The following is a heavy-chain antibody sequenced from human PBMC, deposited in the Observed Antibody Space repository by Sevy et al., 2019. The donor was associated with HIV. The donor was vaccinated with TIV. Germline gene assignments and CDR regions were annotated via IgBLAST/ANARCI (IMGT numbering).Heavy chain of an antibody. Sequence: ASVKVSCKASGYTFTSYGISWVRQAPGQGLEWMGWISAYNGNTNYAQKLQGRVTMTTDTSTSTAYMELRSLRSDDTAVYHCARTIQLWPLNWFDPWGQGTLVTVSS. V-gene: IGHV1-18*01. CDR3: ARTIQLWPLNWFDP. D-gene: IGHD5-18*01. CDR2: ISAYNGNT. J-gene: IGHJ5*02. CDR1: GYTFTSYG.